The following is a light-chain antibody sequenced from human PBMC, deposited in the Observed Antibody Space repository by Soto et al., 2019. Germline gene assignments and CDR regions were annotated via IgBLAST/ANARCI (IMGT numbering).Light chain of an antibody. J-gene: IGLJ1*01. CDR2: EDA. V-gene: IGLV2-23*01. Sequence: QSVLTQPASVSGSPGQSITISCTGTSSDVGSYNLVSWYQYHPGKAPKLIIYEDAKRPSGVSNRLSGSKSGYTASLTISGLQAEDEADFHCCSYAGGRTYVFGTGTKVTVL. CDR1: SSDVGSYNL. CDR3: CSYAGGRTYV.